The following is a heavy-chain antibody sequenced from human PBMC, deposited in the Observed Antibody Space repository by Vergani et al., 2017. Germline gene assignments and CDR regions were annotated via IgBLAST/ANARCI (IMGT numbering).Heavy chain of an antibody. CDR2: ISSGGGDI. CDR3: TTTWSLYYLHGEYFQY. D-gene: IGHD3-10*01. V-gene: IGHV3-23*01. CDR1: GFTFDTYT. J-gene: IGHJ1*01. Sequence: EVQLLESGGGLVQPGVSRRLSCAGAGFTFDTYTMAYVRQAPGKGLEWVATISSGGGDIFYADSVKGRFTISRDNSKNTLFLQMNSLKDEDTAVYYCTTTWSLYYLHGEYFQYWGRGTLVSVSS.